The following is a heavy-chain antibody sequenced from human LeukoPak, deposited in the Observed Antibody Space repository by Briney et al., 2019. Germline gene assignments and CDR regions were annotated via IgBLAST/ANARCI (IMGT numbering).Heavy chain of an antibody. CDR1: GFTFSPSA. J-gene: IGHJ4*02. CDR2: ITSIGVNT. Sequence: GGSLRLPCAASGFTFSPSAISWVRQAPGKGLEWVSTITSIGVNTYYADSVKGRFTISRDNSKNTLYLQMNSLRAEDTALYYCAKDAKVLDYFDYWGQGALVTVSS. V-gene: IGHV3-23*01. CDR3: AKDAKVLDYFDY.